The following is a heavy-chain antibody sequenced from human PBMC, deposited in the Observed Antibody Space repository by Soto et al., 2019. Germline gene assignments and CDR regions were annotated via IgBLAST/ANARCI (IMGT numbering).Heavy chain of an antibody. CDR2: IYYSGST. D-gene: IGHD4-17*01. V-gene: IGHV4-28*01. CDR3: ASLHDYGDVEVFDY. CDR1: GYSISSSNW. Sequence: TLSLTCAVSGYSISSSNWWGWIRQPPGKGLEWIGYIYYSGSTYYNPSLKSRVTMSVDTSKNQFSLKLSSVTAVDTAVYYCASLHDYGDVEVFDYWGQGTLVTVSS. J-gene: IGHJ4*02.